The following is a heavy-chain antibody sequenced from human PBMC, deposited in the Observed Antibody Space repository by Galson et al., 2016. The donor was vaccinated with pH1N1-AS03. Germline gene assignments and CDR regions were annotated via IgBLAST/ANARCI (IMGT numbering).Heavy chain of an antibody. D-gene: IGHD2-15*01. J-gene: IGHJ3*02. CDR3: ARGRYSAFDI. CDR1: GDSVSSNIDA. V-gene: IGHV6-1*01. CDR2: TYWRSKWYI. Sequence: CAISGDSVSSNIDALNWIRHSPSRGLEWLGRTYWRSKWYIDYALSLKSRITINPDTSKNQFSLQLTSVIPDDTAVYYCARGRYSAFDIWGQGTMVTVSS.